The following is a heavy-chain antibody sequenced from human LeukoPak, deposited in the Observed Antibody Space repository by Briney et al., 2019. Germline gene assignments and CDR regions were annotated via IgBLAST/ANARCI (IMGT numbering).Heavy chain of an antibody. CDR2: ISGSGGST. J-gene: IGHJ6*02. D-gene: IGHD3-22*01. V-gene: IGHV3-23*01. Sequence: PGGSLRLSCAASGFTFSSYAMSWVRQAPGKGLEWVSAISGSGGSTYYADSVKGRFTISRDNSKNTLYLQMNSLRAEDTAVYYCAKEGTDSSGYYYYYYGMDVWGQGTTVTVSS. CDR1: GFTFSSYA. CDR3: AKEGTDSSGYYYYYYGMDV.